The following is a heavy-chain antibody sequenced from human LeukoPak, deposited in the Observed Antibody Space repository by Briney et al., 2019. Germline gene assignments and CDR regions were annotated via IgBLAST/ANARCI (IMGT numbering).Heavy chain of an antibody. V-gene: IGHV4-31*03. Sequence: SETLSLTCTVSGGSISSGGYYWGWIRQHPGKGLEWIGYIYYSGSTYYNPSLKSRVTISVDTSKNQFSLKLSSVTAADTAVYYCAIDRAGVIVDTAIDWGQGTLVTVSS. J-gene: IGHJ1*01. CDR1: GGSISSGGYY. D-gene: IGHD5-18*01. CDR2: IYYSGST. CDR3: AIDRAGVIVDTAID.